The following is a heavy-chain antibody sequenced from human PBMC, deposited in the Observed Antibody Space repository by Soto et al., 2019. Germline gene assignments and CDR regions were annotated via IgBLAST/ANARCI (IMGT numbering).Heavy chain of an antibody. Sequence: GGSLRLSCAASGFTFSSYAMSWVRQAPGKGLEWVSAISGSGGSTYYADSVKGRFTISRDNSKNTLYLQMNSLRAEDTAVYYCAKRALGAIFGVVINGFDPWGQGTLVTVSS. J-gene: IGHJ5*02. V-gene: IGHV3-23*01. D-gene: IGHD3-3*01. CDR1: GFTFSSYA. CDR2: ISGSGGST. CDR3: AKRALGAIFGVVINGFDP.